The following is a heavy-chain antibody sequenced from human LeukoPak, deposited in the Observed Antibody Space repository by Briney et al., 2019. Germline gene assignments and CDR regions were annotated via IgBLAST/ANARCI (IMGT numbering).Heavy chain of an antibody. Sequence: SSETLPLTCTVSGYSISSGYYWGWIRQPPGKGLEWIGSIYHSGSTYYNPSLKSRVTISVDTSKNQFSLKLSSVTAADTAVYYCARAFLVGYSPEEYFFDYWGQGTLVTVSS. CDR1: GYSISSGYY. CDR2: IYHSGST. CDR3: ARAFLVGYSPEEYFFDY. J-gene: IGHJ4*02. V-gene: IGHV4-38-2*02. D-gene: IGHD2-15*01.